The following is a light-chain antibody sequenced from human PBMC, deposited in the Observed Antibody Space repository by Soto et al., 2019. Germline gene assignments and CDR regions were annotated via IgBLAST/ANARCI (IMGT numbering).Light chain of an antibody. CDR3: QQYHSAWT. V-gene: IGKV1-5*03. CDR1: QTISIW. J-gene: IGKJ1*01. CDR2: TVS. Sequence: DIQMTQSPSTLSTSVGDRVTITCRASQTISIWLAWYQQKPGKAPKLLIYTVSNLEDGVPSRFSGSGSGTEFTLTISSLQPDDFATYYCQQYHSAWTFGQGTKVEV.